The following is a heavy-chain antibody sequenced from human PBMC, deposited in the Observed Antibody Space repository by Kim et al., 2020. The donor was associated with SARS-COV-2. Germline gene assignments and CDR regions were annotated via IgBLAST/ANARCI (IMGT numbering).Heavy chain of an antibody. Sequence: SETLSLTCTVSGGSISRSDYYWGWIRQPPGKGLEWIGSVYYTGSTSYNPSFKGRVTISIDTSEKQFSLKLNSVTAADTAVFYCARVGVDRGYAAYSHYAMDVWGRGTAVTVSS. CDR2: VYYTGST. V-gene: IGHV4-39*01. CDR3: ARVGVDRGYAAYSHYAMDV. D-gene: IGHD5-12*01. J-gene: IGHJ6*02. CDR1: GGSISRSDYY.